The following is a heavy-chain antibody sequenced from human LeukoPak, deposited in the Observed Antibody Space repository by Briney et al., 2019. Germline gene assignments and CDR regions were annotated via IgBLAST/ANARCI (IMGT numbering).Heavy chain of an antibody. CDR2: INPNSGKT. D-gene: IGHD3-10*01. CDR1: GYTFTSYD. CDR3: ARRGRGGLNY. V-gene: IGHV1-8*01. J-gene: IGHJ4*02. Sequence: ASVRVSCTASGYTFTSYDINWVRQAPGQGLEWIAWINPNSGKTYYAQKFQGITTITRNTSTSTAYMEMGSLRSEDTAVYYCARRGRGGLNYWGEGALVTASS.